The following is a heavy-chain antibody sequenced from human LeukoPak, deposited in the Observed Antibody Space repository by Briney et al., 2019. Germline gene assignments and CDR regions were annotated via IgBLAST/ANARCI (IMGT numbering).Heavy chain of an antibody. Sequence: GGSLRLSCAASGFTFSSYAMSWVRQAPGKGLEWASGISGSGGSTYYADSVKGRFTISRDNSKNTLFLQMNSLRAEDTAVYYCAKVGVGATTPAEYFQHWGQGTLVTLSS. V-gene: IGHV3-23*01. CDR1: GFTFSSYA. J-gene: IGHJ1*01. D-gene: IGHD1-26*01. CDR2: ISGSGGST. CDR3: AKVGVGATTPAEYFQH.